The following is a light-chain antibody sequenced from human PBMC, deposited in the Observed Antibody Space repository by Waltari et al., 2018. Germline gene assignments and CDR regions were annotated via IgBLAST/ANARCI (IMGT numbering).Light chain of an antibody. J-gene: IGLJ1*01. V-gene: IGLV2-14*01. CDR2: EVS. CDR3: SSDTTDSAPGV. CDR1: DSDVGAYAF. Sequence: QSALTQPAPVSGSPGQSITISCSGTDSDVGAYAFVSRYQQNPGKAPHLIIDEVSKPPAGISNCCSGPKSGNTACLPILGLHAEDEADDYCSSDTTDSAPGVFGTGTRVAVL.